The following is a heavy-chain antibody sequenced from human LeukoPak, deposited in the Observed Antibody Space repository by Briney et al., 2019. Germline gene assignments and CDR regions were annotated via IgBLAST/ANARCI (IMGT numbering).Heavy chain of an antibody. CDR2: ISSSSSYI. CDR3: ARDREDIVVVPDYYFDY. D-gene: IGHD2-2*01. CDR1: GFTFSSYS. V-gene: IGHV3-21*01. Sequence: GGSLRLSCAASGFTFSSYSMNWVRQAPGKRLEWVSSISSSSSYIYYADSVKGRFTISRDNAKNSLYLQMNSLRAEDTAVYYCARDREDIVVVPDYYFDYWGQGTLVTVSS. J-gene: IGHJ4*02.